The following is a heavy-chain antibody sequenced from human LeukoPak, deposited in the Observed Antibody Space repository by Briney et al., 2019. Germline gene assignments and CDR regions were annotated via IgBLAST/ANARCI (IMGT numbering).Heavy chain of an antibody. Sequence: SETLSLTCTVSGGSISSYYWSWIRQPPGKGLEWIGYIYYSGRTKYNPSLKSRVTISVDTSKNQFSLKLSSVTAADTAVYYCARRGVDYYFDYWGQGTLVTVSS. J-gene: IGHJ4*02. CDR3: ARRGVDYYFDY. D-gene: IGHD2-2*01. V-gene: IGHV4-59*08. CDR1: GGSISSYY. CDR2: IYYSGRT.